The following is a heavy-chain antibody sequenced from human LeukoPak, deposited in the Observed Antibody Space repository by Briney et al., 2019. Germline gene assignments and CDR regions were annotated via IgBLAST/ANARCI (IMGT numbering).Heavy chain of an antibody. V-gene: IGHV1-18*01. D-gene: IGHD4-17*01. J-gene: IGHJ5*02. CDR3: ARKAYDYGDWGP. CDR1: GYTFTSYG. CDR2: VSAYNGNT. Sequence: ASVKVSCKASGYTFTSYGISWVRQAPGQGLEWVGWVSAYNGNTNYAQKLQGRVTMTTDTSTSTAYMELRSLRSDDTAVYYCARKAYDYGDWGPWGQGTLVTVSS.